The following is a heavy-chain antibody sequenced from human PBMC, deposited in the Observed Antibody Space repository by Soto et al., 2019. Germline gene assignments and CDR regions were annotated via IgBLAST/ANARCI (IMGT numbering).Heavy chain of an antibody. CDR2: INHSGST. CDR1: GGSFSGYY. CDR3: ARGEGYSNSARFDY. J-gene: IGHJ4*02. Sequence: QVQLQQWGAGLLKPSETLSLTCAVYGGSFSGYYWSWIRQPPGKGLEWIGEINHSGSTNYNPSLKSRVTISVDTSKNQFSLKLSSVTAADTAVYYCARGEGYSNSARFDYWGQGTLVTVSS. D-gene: IGHD4-4*01. V-gene: IGHV4-34*01.